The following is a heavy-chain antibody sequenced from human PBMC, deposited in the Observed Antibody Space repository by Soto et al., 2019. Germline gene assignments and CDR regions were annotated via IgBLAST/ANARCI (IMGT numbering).Heavy chain of an antibody. CDR2: IYHSGST. V-gene: IGHV4-30-2*01. CDR1: GGSISSGGYS. Sequence: PSETLSLTCAVSGGSISSGGYSWSWIRQPPGKGLEWIGYIYHSGSTYYNPSLKSRVTISVDRPNNQVSLNLTSVTAADTAGYYCVRDSPSPHCGQGTLVTVSS. CDR3: VRDSPSPH. J-gene: IGHJ4*02.